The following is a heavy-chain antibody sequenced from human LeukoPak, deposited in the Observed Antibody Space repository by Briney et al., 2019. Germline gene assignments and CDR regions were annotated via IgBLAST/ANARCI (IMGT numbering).Heavy chain of an antibody. CDR3: ARESSSWYYFDY. CDR2: IWYDGSNK. CDR1: GFTFSSYG. Sequence: GRSLRLSCAASGFTFSSYGMHWVRQAPGKGPEWVAVIWYDGSNKYYADSVKGRFTISRDNSKNTLYLQMNSLRAEDTAVYYCARESSSWYYFDYWGQGTLVTVSS. J-gene: IGHJ4*02. D-gene: IGHD6-13*01. V-gene: IGHV3-33*01.